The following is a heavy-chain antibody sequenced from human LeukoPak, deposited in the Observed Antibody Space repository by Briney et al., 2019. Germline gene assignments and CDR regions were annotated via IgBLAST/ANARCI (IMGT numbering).Heavy chain of an antibody. CDR3: ARGRSGIPAVTYNWFDP. V-gene: IGHV1-69*05. J-gene: IGHJ5*02. CDR1: GGTFTSNA. D-gene: IGHD6-13*01. Sequence: ASVEVSCKASGGTFTSNAFHWVRQAPGQGLEWMGGIIPIFGSTKYAQKFQGRVTVTTDESTGTAYMELSDLRSDDTAVYYCARGRSGIPAVTYNWFDPWGQGTLVTVSS. CDR2: IIPIFGST.